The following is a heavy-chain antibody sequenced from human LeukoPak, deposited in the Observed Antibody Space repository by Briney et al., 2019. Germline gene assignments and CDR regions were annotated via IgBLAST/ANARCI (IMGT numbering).Heavy chain of an antibody. CDR2: IKQDGSEK. CDR1: GFTFSSYW. CDR3: ASNLNYYDSSGYFDYYGMDV. J-gene: IGHJ6*02. Sequence: QSGGSLRLSCAASGFTFSSYWMSWVRQAPGKGLEWVANIKQDGSEKYYVDSVKGRFTISRDNAKNSLYLQMNSLRAEDTAVYYCASNLNYYDSSGYFDYYGMDVWGQGTTVTVSS. D-gene: IGHD3-22*01. V-gene: IGHV3-7*01.